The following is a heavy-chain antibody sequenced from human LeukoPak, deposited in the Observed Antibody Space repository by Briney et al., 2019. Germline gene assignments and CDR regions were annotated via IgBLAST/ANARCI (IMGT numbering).Heavy chain of an antibody. D-gene: IGHD2-15*01. CDR2: INPSGGST. J-gene: IGHJ4*02. Sequence: GASVKVSCKASGYTFTSYYMHWVRQAPGQGLEWMGIINPSGGSTSYAQKFQGRVTMTRDTSTSTVYMELSSLRSEDTAVYYCARGLRPETIYCSGGSCLFDYWGQGTLVTVSS. CDR3: ARGLRPETIYCSGGSCLFDY. V-gene: IGHV1-46*01. CDR1: GYTFTSYY.